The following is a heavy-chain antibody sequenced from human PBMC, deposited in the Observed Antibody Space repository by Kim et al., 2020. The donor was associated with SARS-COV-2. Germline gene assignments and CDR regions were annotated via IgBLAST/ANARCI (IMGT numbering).Heavy chain of an antibody. CDR2: IYYSGST. V-gene: IGHV4-39*07. CDR3: AFLPIYYYDSSGPDY. CDR1: GGSISSSSYY. J-gene: IGHJ4*02. D-gene: IGHD3-22*01. Sequence: SETLSLTCTVSGGSISSSSYYWGWIRQPPGKGLEWIGSIYYSGSTYYNPSLKSRVTISVDTSKNQFSLKLSSVTAADTAVYYCAFLPIYYYDSSGPDYWGQGTQVTVSS.